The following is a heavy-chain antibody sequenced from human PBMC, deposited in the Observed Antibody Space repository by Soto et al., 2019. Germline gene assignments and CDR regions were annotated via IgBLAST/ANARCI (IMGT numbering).Heavy chain of an antibody. CDR2: ISSSGGST. D-gene: IGHD3-22*01. CDR3: AKYQPMTQPRPYFDY. J-gene: IGHJ4*02. CDR1: GFTFSSYA. V-gene: IGHV3-23*01. Sequence: VQLLESGGDLIQPGGSLRLSCAASGFTFSSYAMSWVRQAPGKGLGWVSAISSSGGSTFYADSVKGRFTISRDNSRNTLYLQMNSLRAEDTAIYYCAKYQPMTQPRPYFDYWGQGTLVTVSS.